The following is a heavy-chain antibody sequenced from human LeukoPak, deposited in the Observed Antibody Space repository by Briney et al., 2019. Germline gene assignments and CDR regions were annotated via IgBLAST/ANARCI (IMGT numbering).Heavy chain of an antibody. D-gene: IGHD6-19*01. J-gene: IGHJ4*02. CDR2: IKQDGSEK. CDR3: AKNMGIAVAGTIPDY. CDR1: GFTFSSYW. Sequence: GGSLRLSSAASGFTFSSYWMSWVRQAPGKGLEWVANIKQDGSEKYYVDSVKGRFTISRDNSKNTLYLQMNSLRAEDTAVYYCAKNMGIAVAGTIPDYWGQGTLVTVSS. V-gene: IGHV3-7*03.